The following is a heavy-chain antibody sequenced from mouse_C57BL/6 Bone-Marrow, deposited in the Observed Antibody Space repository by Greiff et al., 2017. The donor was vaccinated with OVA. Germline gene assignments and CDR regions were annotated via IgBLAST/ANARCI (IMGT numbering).Heavy chain of an antibody. J-gene: IGHJ1*03. CDR3: TLYYYGSSYWYFDV. V-gene: IGHV14-4*01. Sequence: VQLQQSGAELVRPGASVKLSCTASGFTIKDDYMHWVKQRPEQGLEWIGWIDPENGDTEYASKFQGKATITADTSSNTAYLQLSSLTSEDTAVYYCTLYYYGSSYWYFDVWGTGTTVTVSS. CDR1: GFTIKDDY. D-gene: IGHD1-1*01. CDR2: IDPENGDT.